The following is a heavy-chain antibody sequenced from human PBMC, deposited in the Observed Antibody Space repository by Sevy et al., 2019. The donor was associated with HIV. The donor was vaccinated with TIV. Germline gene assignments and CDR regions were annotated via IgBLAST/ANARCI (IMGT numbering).Heavy chain of an antibody. J-gene: IGHJ5*02. Sequence: GGSLRLSCAASGFTFSDYYMSWIRQAPGKGLEWVSYISSSGSTIYYADSVKGRFTISRDNAKNSRYLQMNSLRAEDTAVYYCARDGGPSGDTYYYGSGSYYKSWFDPWGQGTLVTVSS. D-gene: IGHD3-10*01. CDR3: ARDGGPSGDTYYYGSGSYYKSWFDP. CDR2: ISSSGSTI. V-gene: IGHV3-11*01. CDR1: GFTFSDYY.